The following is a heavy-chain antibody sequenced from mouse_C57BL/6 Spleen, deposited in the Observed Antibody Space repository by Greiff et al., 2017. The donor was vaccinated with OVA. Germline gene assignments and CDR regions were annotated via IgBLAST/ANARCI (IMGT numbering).Heavy chain of an antibody. Sequence: VQLQQSGAELARPGASVKMSCKASGYTFTSYTMHWVKQRPGQGLEWIGYINPSSGYTKYNQKFKDKATLTADKSTSTAYMQLSSLTSEDSAVYYCARCDGYAMDYWDQGTSVTVSS. D-gene: IGHD2-3*01. CDR1: GYTFTSYT. CDR3: ARCDGYAMDY. CDR2: INPSSGYT. J-gene: IGHJ4*01. V-gene: IGHV1-4*01.